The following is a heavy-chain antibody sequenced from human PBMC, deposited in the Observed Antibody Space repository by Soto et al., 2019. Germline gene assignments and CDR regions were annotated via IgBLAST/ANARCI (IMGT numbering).Heavy chain of an antibody. D-gene: IGHD2-15*01. CDR1: GFSLSNGRMG. Sequence: QVTLKESGPVLVKPTETLTLTCTVSGFSLSNGRMGVSWIRQPPGKALEWLAHIFSNDERSYSTPLKSRLTISTDXXKXQXXVTMTNVDPVDTATYYCARTFPVVTRWVAPGPFDYWGQGILVTVSA. V-gene: IGHV2-26*02. CDR3: ARTFPVVTRWVAPGPFDY. J-gene: IGHJ4*02. CDR2: IFSNDER.